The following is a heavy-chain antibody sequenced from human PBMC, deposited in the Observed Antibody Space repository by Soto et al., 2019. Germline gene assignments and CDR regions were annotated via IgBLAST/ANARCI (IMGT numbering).Heavy chain of an antibody. V-gene: IGHV5-51*01. CDR2: IYPGDSDT. Sequence: GESLKISCKGSGYSFTSYWIGWVRQMPGKGLEWMGIIYPGDSDTRYSPSFQGQVTISADKSISTAYLQWSSLKASDTAMYYCARHVGGELGYCSSTSCYVPYYYYYYMDVWGEGTTVTVSS. D-gene: IGHD2-2*01. CDR1: GYSFTSYW. J-gene: IGHJ6*03. CDR3: ARHVGGELGYCSSTSCYVPYYYYYYMDV.